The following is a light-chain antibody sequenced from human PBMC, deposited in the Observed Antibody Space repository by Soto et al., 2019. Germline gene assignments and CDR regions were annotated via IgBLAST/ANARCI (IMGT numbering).Light chain of an antibody. CDR3: QQRSNWPPKT. CDR2: DAS. CDR1: QSVSSY. V-gene: IGKV3-11*01. J-gene: IGKJ1*01. Sequence: EIVLTQSPATLSSSPGDRATLSCRASQSVSSYLAWYQQEPGQAPRLLIYDASNRATGIPARFSGSGSGTDFTLTISSLEPEDFAVYYCQQRSNWPPKTFGQGTKVDI.